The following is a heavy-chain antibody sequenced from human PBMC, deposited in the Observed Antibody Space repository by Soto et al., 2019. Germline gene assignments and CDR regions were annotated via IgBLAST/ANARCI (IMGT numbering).Heavy chain of an antibody. CDR1: GFTFDDYA. J-gene: IGHJ5*02. D-gene: IGHD6-19*01. CDR3: AKDGQQWLVRGWFDP. Sequence: EVQLVESGGGLVQPGRSLRLSCAASGFTFDDYAMHWVRQAPGKGLEWVSGISWNSGSIGYADSVKGRFTISRDNAKNSLYLQMNSLRAEDTALYYCAKDGQQWLVRGWFDPWAREPWSPSPQ. V-gene: IGHV3-9*01. CDR2: ISWNSGSI.